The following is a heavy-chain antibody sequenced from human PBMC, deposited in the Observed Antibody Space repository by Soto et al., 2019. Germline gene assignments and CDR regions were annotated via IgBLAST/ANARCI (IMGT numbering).Heavy chain of an antibody. J-gene: IGHJ6*02. Sequence: PSETLSLTCTVSGGSISSGGYYWSWIRQHPGKGLEWIGYIYYSGSTYYNPSLKSRVTISVDTSKNQFSLKLSSVTAADTAVYYCARVNSSSWHQEGGPYYYYGMDVWGQGTTVTVSS. D-gene: IGHD6-13*01. V-gene: IGHV4-31*03. CDR2: IYYSGST. CDR3: ARVNSSSWHQEGGPYYYYGMDV. CDR1: GGSISSGGYY.